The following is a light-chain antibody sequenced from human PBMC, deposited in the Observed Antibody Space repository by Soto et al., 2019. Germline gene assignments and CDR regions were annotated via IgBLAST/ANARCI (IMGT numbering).Light chain of an antibody. J-gene: IGLJ2*01. CDR3: CSYARSSTFV. V-gene: IGLV2-23*03. CDR2: EGS. CDR1: SNDVGRYNL. Sequence: QSALTQPASVSGSPGQSITISCTGTSNDVGRYNLVSWYQQHPGKAPKLMIYEGSKRPSGVSNRFSGSKSDNTASLTISGLQAEDEADYYCCSYARSSTFVFGGGTKLTVL.